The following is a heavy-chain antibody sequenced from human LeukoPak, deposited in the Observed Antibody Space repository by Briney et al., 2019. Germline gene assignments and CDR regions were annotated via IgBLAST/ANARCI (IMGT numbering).Heavy chain of an antibody. CDR3: AKDLDGEGHVDTAKY. V-gene: IGHV3-30*18. CDR2: ISYDGSNK. Sequence: GGSLRLSCAASGFTFSSYGMHWVRQAPGKGLEWVAVISYDGSNKYYADSVKGRFTISRDNSKNTLYLQMNSLRAEDTAVYYCAKDLDGEGHVDTAKYWGQGTLVTVSS. J-gene: IGHJ4*02. D-gene: IGHD5-18*01. CDR1: GFTFSSYG.